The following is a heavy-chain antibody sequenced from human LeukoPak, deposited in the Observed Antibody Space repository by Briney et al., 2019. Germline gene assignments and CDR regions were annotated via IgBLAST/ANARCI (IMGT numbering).Heavy chain of an antibody. CDR3: FDY. J-gene: IGHJ4*02. V-gene: IGHV4-39*01. CDR1: GGSISSSSAY. Sequence: PSETLSLTCTVSGGSISSSSAYWGWIRQPPWKGLEWIGSIYYSKNTYYNPSLKSRVTISADTSKNQFSLTLGSVSATDTAVYGYFDYWGQGTLVTVSS. CDR2: IYYSKNT.